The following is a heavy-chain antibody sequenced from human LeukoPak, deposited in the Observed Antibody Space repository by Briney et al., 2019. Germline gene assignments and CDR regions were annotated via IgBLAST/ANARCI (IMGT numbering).Heavy chain of an antibody. CDR2: IIPIFGTA. CDR1: GGTVSSYA. Sequence: ASVNVSCKASGGTVSSYAISWVRQAPGQGLEWMGGIIPIFGTANYAQKFQGRVTITADESTSTAYMELSSLRSEDTAVYYCARARYYGDYVYYYYYGMDVWGQGTTVTVSS. CDR3: ARARYYGDYVYYYYYGMDV. J-gene: IGHJ6*02. V-gene: IGHV1-69*01. D-gene: IGHD4-17*01.